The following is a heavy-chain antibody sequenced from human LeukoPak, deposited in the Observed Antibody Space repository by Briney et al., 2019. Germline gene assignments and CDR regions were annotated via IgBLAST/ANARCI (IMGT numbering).Heavy chain of an antibody. J-gene: IGHJ3*02. CDR1: GGTFSSYA. V-gene: IGHV1-69*05. Sequence: SVKVSCKASGGTFSSYAISWVRQAPGQGLEWMGGIIPIFGPANYAQKFQGRVTITTDESTSTAYMELSSLRSEDTAVYYCARDLSPTVTPNDAFDIWGQGTMVTVSS. CDR3: ARDLSPTVTPNDAFDI. D-gene: IGHD4-17*01. CDR2: IIPIFGPA.